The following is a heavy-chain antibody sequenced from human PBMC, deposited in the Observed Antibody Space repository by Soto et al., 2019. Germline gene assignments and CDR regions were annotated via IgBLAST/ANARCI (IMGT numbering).Heavy chain of an antibody. Sequence: EVQLVESGGGLVQPGGSLRLSCAASGFTFSSYAMHWVRQAPGKGLEYVSAISSNGGSTYYANSVKGRFTISRDNSKNTLYLQMGSLRAEDMAVYYCARVIVGATVGLDYWGQGTLVTVSS. V-gene: IGHV3-64*01. J-gene: IGHJ4*02. D-gene: IGHD1-26*01. CDR2: ISSNGGST. CDR1: GFTFSSYA. CDR3: ARVIVGATVGLDY.